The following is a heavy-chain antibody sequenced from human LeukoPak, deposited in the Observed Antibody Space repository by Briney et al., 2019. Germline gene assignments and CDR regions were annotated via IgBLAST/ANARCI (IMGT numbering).Heavy chain of an antibody. CDR3: ARDRGDSSRQNYFDY. J-gene: IGHJ4*02. Sequence: GGSLRLSCAASGFTFTSYAMDWVRQAPGKGLEWVAVISYDGSNKYYADSVKGRITISRDNSKNTLYLQMNSLRVEDTAVYYVARDRGDSSRQNYFDYWGQGTLVTVSS. CDR2: ISYDGSNK. CDR1: GFTFTSYA. D-gene: IGHD6-19*01. V-gene: IGHV3-30-3*01.